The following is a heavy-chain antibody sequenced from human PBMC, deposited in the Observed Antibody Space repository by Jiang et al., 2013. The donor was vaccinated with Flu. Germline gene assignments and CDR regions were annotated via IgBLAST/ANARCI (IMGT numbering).Heavy chain of an antibody. J-gene: IGHJ5*02. CDR3: ARQGYGVLWFGEFPNWFDP. D-gene: IGHD3-10*01. CDR2: IYPGDSDT. CDR1: GYSFTSYW. Sequence: GAEVKKPGESLKISCKGSGYSFTSYWIGWVRQMPGKGLEWMGIIYPGDSDTRYSPSFQGQVTISADKSISTAYLQWSSLKASDTAMYYCARQGYGVLWFGEFPNWFDPWGQGTLVTVSS. V-gene: IGHV5-51*01.